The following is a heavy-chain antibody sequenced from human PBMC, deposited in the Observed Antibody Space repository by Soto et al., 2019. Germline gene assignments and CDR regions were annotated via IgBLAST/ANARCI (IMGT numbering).Heavy chain of an antibody. V-gene: IGHV4-59*01. CDR1: GASIGTYH. D-gene: IGHD6-19*01. CDR2: VYYTGTT. J-gene: IGHJ4*02. Sequence: SETLSLTCTVSGASIGTYHWTCIRQPPGKGLEWVGFVYYTGTTNYNPSLRSRLTISVDTSKNQFSLRLNSVTAADTAVYYCASGVHVFISGNYFDFWGQGSLVTGS. CDR3: ASGVHVFISGNYFDF.